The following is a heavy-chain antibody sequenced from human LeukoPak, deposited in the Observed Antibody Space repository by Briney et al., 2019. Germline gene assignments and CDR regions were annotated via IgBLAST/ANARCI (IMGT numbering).Heavy chain of an antibody. D-gene: IGHD3-3*01. J-gene: IGHJ6*02. V-gene: IGHV4-4*07. CDR3: ARDRARGNYDFWSGYSSYYYGMDV. CDR2: IYTSGST. CDR1: GGSISSYY. Sequence: SETLSLTCTVSGGSISSYYWSWIRQPAGKGLEWIGRIYTSGSTNYNPSLKSRVTMSVDTSKNQFSLKLSSVTAADTAVYYCARDRARGNYDFWSGYSSYYYGMDVWGQGTTVTVSS.